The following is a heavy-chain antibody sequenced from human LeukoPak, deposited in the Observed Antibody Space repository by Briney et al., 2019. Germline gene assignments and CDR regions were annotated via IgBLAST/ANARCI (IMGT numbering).Heavy chain of an antibody. CDR3: VQTTGWPGFDY. CDR2: IYNGVPT. D-gene: IGHD6-19*01. CDR1: GVSLSRFY. J-gene: IGHJ4*02. Sequence: SETLSLICTTSGVSLSRFYWSWVRQPPGKGLEWIANIYNGVPTFFNPSLKSRATISVDTSKRQFSLQLASVTAADTAVYYCVQTTGWPGFDYWGQGILVTVSS. V-gene: IGHV4-4*09.